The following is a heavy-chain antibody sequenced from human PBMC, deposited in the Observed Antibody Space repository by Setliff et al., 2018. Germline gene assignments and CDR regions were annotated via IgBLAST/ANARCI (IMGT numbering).Heavy chain of an antibody. V-gene: IGHV3-21*01. CDR2: ISSDSAYI. D-gene: IGHD5-18*01. CDR3: ARDQGSYGYRAFDF. J-gene: IGHJ4*02. CDR1: GFTFSTYT. Sequence: PGGSLRLSCAASGFTFSTYTMNWVRQAPGKGLEWVSSISSDSAYIYYADSVKGRFTISRDNAKNSLYLQMNSLRAEDTAVYYCARDQGSYGYRAFDFWGQGTLVTISS.